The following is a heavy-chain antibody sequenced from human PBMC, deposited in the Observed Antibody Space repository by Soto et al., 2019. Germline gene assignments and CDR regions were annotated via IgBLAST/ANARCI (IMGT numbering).Heavy chain of an antibody. V-gene: IGHV3-23*01. D-gene: IGHD2-2*01. CDR1: GFTFSTYP. Sequence: EAQLLESGGGLVQPGGSLRLSCAASGFTFSTYPMSWVRQAPGKGLEWVSGISGSGISTYYTDSVKGRFTISRDNSKNTVFLQMNSLRDEDTAVYYCARDLEVGLRIVPADKSARVGFDVWGQGTMVTVS. CDR3: ARDLEVGLRIVPADKSARVGFDV. CDR2: ISGSGIST. J-gene: IGHJ3*01.